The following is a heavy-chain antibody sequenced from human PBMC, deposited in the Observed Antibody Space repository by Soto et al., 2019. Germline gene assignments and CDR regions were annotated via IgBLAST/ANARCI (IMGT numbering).Heavy chain of an antibody. CDR1: GFTFSSYG. D-gene: IGHD3-16*01. Sequence: QVQLVESGGGVVQPGRSLRLSCAASGFTFSSYGMHWVRQAPGKGLEWVAVISYDGSNKYYADSVKGRFTISRDNSKKTLYLQMNSLRAEDTGVYYCAKDGAYYYYGMDVWGQGTTVTVSS. CDR2: ISYDGSNK. V-gene: IGHV3-30*18. J-gene: IGHJ6*02. CDR3: AKDGAYYYYGMDV.